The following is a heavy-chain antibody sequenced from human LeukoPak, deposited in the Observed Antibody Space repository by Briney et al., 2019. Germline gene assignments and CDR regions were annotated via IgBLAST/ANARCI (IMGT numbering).Heavy chain of an antibody. V-gene: IGHV3-21*01. CDR1: GFTFSSYS. Sequence: GGSLRLSYAASGFTFSSYSMNWVRQAPGKGLEWVSSISSSSSYIYYADSVKGRFTISRDNAKNSLYLQMNSLRAEDTAVYYCGRVGVIAVAAYYFDYWGQGTLVTVSS. J-gene: IGHJ4*02. CDR2: ISSSSSYI. CDR3: GRVGVIAVAAYYFDY. D-gene: IGHD6-19*01.